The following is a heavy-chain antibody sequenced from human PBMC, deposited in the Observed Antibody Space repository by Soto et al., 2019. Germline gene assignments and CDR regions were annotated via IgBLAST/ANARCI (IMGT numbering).Heavy chain of an antibody. J-gene: IGHJ3*02. CDR2: ISSRGSTI. CDR1: AFTFSSYE. D-gene: IGHD6-19*01. V-gene: IGHV3-48*03. Sequence: GGSLRLSCAASAFTFSSYEMNWVRQAPGKGQEGVSYISSRGSTIYYADSVRGRFTISRDNAKNSLYLQMNSLRAEDTAAYYGAREIAVGGMTPWYAFDIWGRGRMVAV. CDR3: AREIAVGGMTPWYAFDI.